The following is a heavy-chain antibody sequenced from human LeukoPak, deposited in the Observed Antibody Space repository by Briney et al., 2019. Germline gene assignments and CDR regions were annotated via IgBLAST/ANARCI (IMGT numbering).Heavy chain of an antibody. J-gene: IGHJ3*02. D-gene: IGHD2-8*01. CDR2: ISYDGSNK. Sequence: GRSLRLSCAASGFTFSSYAMHWVRQAPGKGLEWVAVISYDGSNKYYADSVKGRFTISRDNSKNTLYLQMNSLRAEDTAVYYCARDAVLNDAFDIWGQGTMVTVSS. CDR3: ARDAVLNDAFDI. CDR1: GFTFSSYA. V-gene: IGHV3-30*04.